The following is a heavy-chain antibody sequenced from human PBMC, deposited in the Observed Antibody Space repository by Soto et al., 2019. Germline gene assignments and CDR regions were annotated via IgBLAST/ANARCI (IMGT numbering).Heavy chain of an antibody. Sequence: QVQLVQSGAEVKKPGSSVKVSCQASGGTFSSYAISWVRQAPGQGLERMGGIIPIFGTANYAQKFQGRVTITADESTSTAYMERSSRSSEDTAVYYCARRRYTAMVQNYYCGRDVWCQGTTVTVS. J-gene: IGHJ6*02. CDR3: ARRRYTAMVQNYYCGRDV. CDR1: GGTFSSYA. V-gene: IGHV1-69*12. CDR2: IIPIFGTA. D-gene: IGHD5-18*01.